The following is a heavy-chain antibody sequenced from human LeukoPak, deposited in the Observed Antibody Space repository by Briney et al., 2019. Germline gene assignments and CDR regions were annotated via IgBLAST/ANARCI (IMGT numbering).Heavy chain of an antibody. Sequence: SETLSLTCAVYGGSFSAYYWTWIRQPPGKGLEWIGEINHSGSSNYNSSLRARVNISVDTSYKQFSLRLSSVTAAHTAVYYCAPRGDIEHSYVYGKWLDPWGQGTRVTVSS. J-gene: IGHJ5*02. CDR1: GGSFSAYY. D-gene: IGHD5-18*01. CDR3: APRGDIEHSYVYGKWLDP. V-gene: IGHV4-34*01. CDR2: INHSGSS.